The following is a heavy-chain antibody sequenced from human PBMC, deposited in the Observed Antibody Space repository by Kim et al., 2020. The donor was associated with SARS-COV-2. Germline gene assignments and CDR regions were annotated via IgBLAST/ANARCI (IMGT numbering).Heavy chain of an antibody. Sequence: SVKVSCKASGGTFSSYAISWVRQAPGQGLEWMGGIIPIFGTANYAQKFQGRVTITADESTSTAYMELSSLRSEDTAVYYCARLLSHFWSGYYRGGSMDVWGQGTTVTVSS. CDR1: GGTFSSYA. CDR3: ARLLSHFWSGYYRGGSMDV. D-gene: IGHD3-3*01. V-gene: IGHV1-69*13. CDR2: IIPIFGTA. J-gene: IGHJ6*02.